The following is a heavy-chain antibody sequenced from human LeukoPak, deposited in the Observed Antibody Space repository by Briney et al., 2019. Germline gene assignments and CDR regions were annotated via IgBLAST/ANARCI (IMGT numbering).Heavy chain of an antibody. CDR1: EFTFSLYA. V-gene: IGHV3-48*04. Sequence: QAGGSLRLSCAASEFTFSLYAMNWVRQAPGKGLEWVSYINDVSSDIHYADSVKGRFTISRDSAKDTLYLQMNSLRAEDTAVYYCARDTYQPGHIDCWGQGTLVTVSS. D-gene: IGHD2-2*01. CDR3: ARDTYQPGHIDC. CDR2: INDVSSDI. J-gene: IGHJ4*02.